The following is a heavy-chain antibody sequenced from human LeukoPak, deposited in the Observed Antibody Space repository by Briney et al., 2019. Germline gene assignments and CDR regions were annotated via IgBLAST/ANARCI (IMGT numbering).Heavy chain of an antibody. J-gene: IGHJ5*02. Sequence: GGTLRLSCAASGFTFSSYAMSWVRQAPGKGLEWVSSISGSGGTTYYADSVKGRFTISRDNSKNTLYLQMSSLRVEDTAVYYCAKEPREYCSTTSCPNWIDPWGQGTLVTVSS. CDR2: ISGSGGTT. V-gene: IGHV3-23*01. CDR1: GFTFSSYA. CDR3: AKEPREYCSTTSCPNWIDP. D-gene: IGHD2-2*01.